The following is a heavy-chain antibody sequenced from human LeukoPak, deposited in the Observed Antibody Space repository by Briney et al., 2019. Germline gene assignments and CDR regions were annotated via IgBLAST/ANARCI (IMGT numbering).Heavy chain of an antibody. Sequence: GGSLRLSCTASGFTFGDYAMSWVRQAPGKGLEWVGVIRSKAYGGTTEYAASVKGRFTISRDDSKSIAYLQMNSLKTEDTAVYYCTRAYYYDSSGYSDYWGQGTLVTVSS. CDR2: IRSKAYGGTT. D-gene: IGHD3-22*01. CDR3: TRAYYYDSSGYSDY. V-gene: IGHV3-49*04. J-gene: IGHJ4*02. CDR1: GFTFGDYA.